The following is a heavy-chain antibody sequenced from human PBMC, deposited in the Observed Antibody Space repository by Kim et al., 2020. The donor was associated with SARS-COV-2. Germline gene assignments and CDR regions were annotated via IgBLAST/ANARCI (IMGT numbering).Heavy chain of an antibody. CDR1: GFTFSSYA. D-gene: IGHD6-13*01. V-gene: IGHV3-30*04. J-gene: IGHJ4*02. CDR2: ISYDGSNK. CDR3: ARDTYEAAAGTYDY. Sequence: GGSLRLSCAASGFTFSSYAMHWVRQAPGKGLEWVAVISYDGSNKYYADSVKGRFTISRDNSKNTLYLQMNSLRAEDTAVYYCARDTYEAAAGTYDYWGQG.